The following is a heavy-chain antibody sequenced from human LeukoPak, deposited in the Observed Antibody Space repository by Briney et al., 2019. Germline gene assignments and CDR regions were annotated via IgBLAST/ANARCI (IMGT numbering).Heavy chain of an antibody. CDR3: ARTYYDFWSGYFAYNWFDP. J-gene: IGHJ5*02. CDR1: GYTFTSYG. Sequence: ASVKVSCKASGYTFTSYGISWVRQAPGQGLEWMGWINPNSGGTNYAQKFQGRVTMTRDTSISTAYMELSRLRSDDTAVYYCARTYYDFWSGYFAYNWFDPWGQGTLVTVSS. V-gene: IGHV1-2*02. CDR2: INPNSGGT. D-gene: IGHD3-3*01.